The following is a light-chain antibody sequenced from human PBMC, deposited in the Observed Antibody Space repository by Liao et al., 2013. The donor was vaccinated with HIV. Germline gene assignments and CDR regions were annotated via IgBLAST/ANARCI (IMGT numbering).Light chain of an antibody. CDR2: KDT. Sequence: SYELTQPPSVSVSPGQTATIPCSGDALPKQYAYWYQQKPGQAPVLLIYKDTERPSGIPERFSGSSSGTTVTLTISGVQAEDEADYYCQSTDNTGTYVVFGGGTKLTVL. CDR1: ALPKQY. V-gene: IGLV3-25*03. J-gene: IGLJ2*01. CDR3: QSTDNTGTYVV.